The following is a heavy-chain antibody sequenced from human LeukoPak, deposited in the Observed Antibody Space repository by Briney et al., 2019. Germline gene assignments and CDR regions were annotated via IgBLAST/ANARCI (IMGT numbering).Heavy chain of an antibody. D-gene: IGHD3-10*01. CDR1: GFTFSTYS. CDR2: ISSSSGYI. CDR3: ARRGEEAESLDY. V-gene: IGHV3-21*01. J-gene: IGHJ4*02. Sequence: GGSLRLSCAASGFTFSTYSMNWVRQAPGKGLEWVSSISSSSGYIYYADSVKGRFTISRDNAKNSLYLQMNSLRAEDTAVYYCARRGEEAESLDYWGQGTLVTVSS.